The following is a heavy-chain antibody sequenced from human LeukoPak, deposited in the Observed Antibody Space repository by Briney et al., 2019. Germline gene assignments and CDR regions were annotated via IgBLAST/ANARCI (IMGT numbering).Heavy chain of an antibody. CDR3: ARGLYGMDV. V-gene: IGHV3-33*01. Sequence: GGSLRLSCAASGFAFSSYGMRWVRQAPGKGLEWVAVIWYDGSNKYYADSVKGRFTISRDNSKNTLYLQMNSLRAEDTAVYYCARGLYGMDVWGQGPRSPSP. CDR2: IWYDGSNK. J-gene: IGHJ6*02. CDR1: GFAFSSYG.